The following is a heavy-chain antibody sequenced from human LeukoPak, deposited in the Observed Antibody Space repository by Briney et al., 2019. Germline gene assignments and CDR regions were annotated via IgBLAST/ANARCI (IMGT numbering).Heavy chain of an antibody. CDR3: ASWDGYSSSWNAFDI. Sequence: GGSLRLSCAASGFTFDDYGMSWVRQAPGKGLEWVSGINWNGGSTGYADSVKGRFTISRNNAKNSLYLQMNSLRAEDTALYYCASWDGYSSSWNAFDIWGQGTMVTVSS. CDR1: GFTFDDYG. D-gene: IGHD6-13*01. CDR2: INWNGGST. V-gene: IGHV3-20*04. J-gene: IGHJ3*02.